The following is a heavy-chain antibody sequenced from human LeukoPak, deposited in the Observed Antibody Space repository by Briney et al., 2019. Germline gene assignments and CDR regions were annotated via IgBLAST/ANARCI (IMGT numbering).Heavy chain of an antibody. CDR1: GYTFTSYY. CDR2: INPSGGST. D-gene: IGHD3-9*01. Sequence: ASVTVSCKASGYTFTSYYMQWVRQAPGQGREWMGIINPSGGSTSYAQKFQGRVTMTRDTSTSTVYMELSSLRSEDTAVYYCARQYYDILTGYSNFDYWGQGTLVTVSS. J-gene: IGHJ4*02. CDR3: ARQYYDILTGYSNFDY. V-gene: IGHV1-46*01.